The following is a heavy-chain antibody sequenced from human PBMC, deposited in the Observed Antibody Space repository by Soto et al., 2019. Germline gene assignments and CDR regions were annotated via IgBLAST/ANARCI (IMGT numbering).Heavy chain of an antibody. V-gene: IGHV1-2*04. CDR2: INPNSGGT. D-gene: IGHD1-26*01. J-gene: IGHJ3*02. CDR3: ARDPITWEESAFDN. Sequence: ASVKVSCQASGYTFTGYYMHWVRQAPGQGLEWMGWINPNSGGTNYAQKFQGWVTMTRDTSISTAYMELSRLRSDDTAVYYCARDPITWEESAFDNWGQGTMVTVSS. CDR1: GYTFTGYY.